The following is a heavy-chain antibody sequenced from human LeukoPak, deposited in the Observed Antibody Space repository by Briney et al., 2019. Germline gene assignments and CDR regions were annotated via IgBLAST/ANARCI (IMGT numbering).Heavy chain of an antibody. V-gene: IGHV3-23*01. CDR1: GFTFSSYA. CDR2: ISGSGGST. CDR3: AKLEDCTNGVCYLSWFDP. Sequence: PGGSLRLSCAASGFTFSSYAMSWVRQAPGKGLEWVSAISGSGGSTYYADSVKGRFTISRDNSKNTLYLQMNSLRAEDTAVYYCAKLEDCTNGVCYLSWFDPRGQGTLVTVSS. J-gene: IGHJ5*01. D-gene: IGHD2-8*01.